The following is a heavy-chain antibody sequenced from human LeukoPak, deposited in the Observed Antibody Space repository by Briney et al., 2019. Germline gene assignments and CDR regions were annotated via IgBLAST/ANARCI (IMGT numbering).Heavy chain of an antibody. CDR2: INYSGSN. CDR3: AKYRYGYRGMDS. CDR1: GGSFSGYF. Sequence: PSETLSLTCRVYGGSFSGYFWIWFRQPPGKGLEWIGEINYSGSNNYNSSLKRRAIISVDTSKNQFSLKLTSVTAADTAVYFCAKYRYGYRGMDSWGQGTQVTVSS. V-gene: IGHV4-34*01. J-gene: IGHJ4*02. D-gene: IGHD5-18*01.